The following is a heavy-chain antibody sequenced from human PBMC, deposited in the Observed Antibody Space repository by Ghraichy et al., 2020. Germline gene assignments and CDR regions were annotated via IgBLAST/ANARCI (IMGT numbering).Heavy chain of an antibody. Sequence: LSLTCNVSGGSIRSTGFYWTWIRHHPGKGLEWIGYIYNSGSTYNTYYSPSLKSRVSISVDTSKNQFSLSLTSVTAADTAVYYCARVPGGSSYYYYAMDVWGPGTTVTVSS. V-gene: IGHV4-31*03. D-gene: IGHD3-10*01. CDR2: IYNSGST. J-gene: IGHJ6*02. CDR3: ARVPGGSSYYYYAMDV. CDR1: GGSIRSTGFY.